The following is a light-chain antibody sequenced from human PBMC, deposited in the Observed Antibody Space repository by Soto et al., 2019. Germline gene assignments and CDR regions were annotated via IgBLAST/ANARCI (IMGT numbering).Light chain of an antibody. CDR3: SSNAGSNNLV. J-gene: IGLJ2*01. Sequence: QSVLTQPPSASGTPGQSVTIPCSGTSSDVGDYNYVSWYQQHPGKAPKLVIYEVSRRPSGVPDRFSGSKSGNTASLTVSGPQAEDEADYYCSSNAGSNNLVFGGGTKVTVL. V-gene: IGLV2-8*01. CDR1: SSDVGDYNY. CDR2: EVS.